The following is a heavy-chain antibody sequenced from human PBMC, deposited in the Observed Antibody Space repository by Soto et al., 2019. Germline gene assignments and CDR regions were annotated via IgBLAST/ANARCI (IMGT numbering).Heavy chain of an antibody. CDR3: ARAPDGGY. CDR1: GGSFSGYY. Sequence: QVQLQQWGAGLLKPSETLSLTCAVYGGSFSGYYWSWIRQPPGKGLEWIGEINHSGSTNYNPSLKSRVTISVDPSKNQFSLKLSSVTAAGTAVYYCARAPDGGYWGQGTLVTVSS. V-gene: IGHV4-34*01. CDR2: INHSGST. D-gene: IGHD4-17*01. J-gene: IGHJ4*02.